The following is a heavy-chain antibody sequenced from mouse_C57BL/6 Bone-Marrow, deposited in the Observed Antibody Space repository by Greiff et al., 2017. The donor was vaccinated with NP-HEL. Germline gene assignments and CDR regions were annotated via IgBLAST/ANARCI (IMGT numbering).Heavy chain of an antibody. D-gene: IGHD1-1*01. J-gene: IGHJ1*03. CDR3: ARYRSSHWYFDV. CDR2: ISSGSSTI. CDR1: GFTFSDYG. Sequence: DVKLVESGGGLVKPGGSLKLSCAASGFTFSDYGMHWVRQAPEKGLEWVAYISSGSSTIYYADTVKGRFTISRDNAKNTLFLQMTSLRSEDTAMYYCARYRSSHWYFDVWGTGTTVTVSS. V-gene: IGHV5-17*01.